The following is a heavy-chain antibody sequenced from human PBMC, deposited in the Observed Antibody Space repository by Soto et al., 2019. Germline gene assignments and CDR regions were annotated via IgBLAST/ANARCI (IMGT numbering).Heavy chain of an antibody. CDR2: IDPSDSRT. V-gene: IGHV5-10-1*01. CDR3: ARHDSNGDFAF. D-gene: IGHD2-8*01. CDR1: GYMFPIYH. J-gene: IGHJ4*02. Sequence: GESLKISCEASGYMFPIYHISWVRQMPGKGLEWVGKIDPSDSRTMYRPSSRARITISVDKSINTAYLEWGRLKASDTAMYYCARHDSNGDFAFWGQGTHVTVSS.